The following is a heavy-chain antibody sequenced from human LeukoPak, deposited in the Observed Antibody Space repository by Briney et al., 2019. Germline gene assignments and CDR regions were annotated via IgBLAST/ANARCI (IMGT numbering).Heavy chain of an antibody. Sequence: GASVKVSCKASGYTFTGYYMHCVRHAPGQGLEWMGWINPNSGGTNYAQKFQGRVTMTRDTSISTAYMELSRLRSDDTAVYYCARDLDIVATILDYWGQGTLVTVSS. CDR3: ARDLDIVATILDY. V-gene: IGHV1-2*02. CDR1: GYTFTGYY. J-gene: IGHJ4*02. D-gene: IGHD5-12*01. CDR2: INPNSGGT.